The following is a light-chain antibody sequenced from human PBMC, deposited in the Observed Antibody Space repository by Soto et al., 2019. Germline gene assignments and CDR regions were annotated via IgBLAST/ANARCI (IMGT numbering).Light chain of an antibody. Sequence: ESVLTQFPGTLSLSPGEKATLSCRAGQSVSSSYLAWYQQKPGQAPRLLIYGASSRATGIPDRFSGSGSGTDFTLTVSKLEPEDCAVYYCQQFGSSSWTFGQGTKV. CDR1: QSVSSSY. J-gene: IGKJ1*01. V-gene: IGKV3-20*01. CDR2: GAS. CDR3: QQFGSSSWT.